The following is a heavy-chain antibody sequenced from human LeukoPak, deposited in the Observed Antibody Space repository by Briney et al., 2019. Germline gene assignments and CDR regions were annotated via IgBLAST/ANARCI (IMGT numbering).Heavy chain of an antibody. V-gene: IGHV4-4*02. J-gene: IGHJ6*03. CDR3: ARVSSSGWIQYYYYYMDV. D-gene: IGHD6-19*01. Sequence: SETLSLTCTVSGGSIRSSNWWSWVRQPPGKGLEWIGEVYPSGDTSYSPSLKSRVTISIDKSKNQVYLRLTSVTAADTAMYYCARVSSSGWIQYYYYYMDVWGKGTTVTISS. CDR1: GGSIRSSNW. CDR2: VYPSGDT.